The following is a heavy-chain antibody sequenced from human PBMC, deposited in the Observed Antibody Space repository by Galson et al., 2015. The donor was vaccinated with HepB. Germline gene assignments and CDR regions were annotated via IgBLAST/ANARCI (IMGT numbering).Heavy chain of an antibody. D-gene: IGHD1-7*01. CDR3: AKLTGTIGTYNWFDP. J-gene: IGHJ5*02. Sequence: SVKVSCKASGYTFTSYGISWVRQAPGQGLEWMGWISAYNGNTNYAQKLQGRVTMTTDTSTSTAYMELRSLRSDDTAVYYCAKLTGTIGTYNWFDPWGQGTLVTVSS. CDR1: GYTFTSYG. CDR2: ISAYNGNT. V-gene: IGHV1-18*01.